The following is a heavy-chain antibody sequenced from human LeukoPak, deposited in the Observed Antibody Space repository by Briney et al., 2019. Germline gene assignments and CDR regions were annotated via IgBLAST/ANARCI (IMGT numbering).Heavy chain of an antibody. CDR2: ISSRSSYI. J-gene: IGHJ4*02. V-gene: IGHV3-21*01. CDR3: ARYTLLDAIAVPHP. Sequence: GGSLRLSCAASGFTFSDYSMTWVRQAPGKGLEWVSSISSRSSYIFYADSVKGRFTISRDNAKNSLYLQMNSLRAEDTAVYYCARYTLLDAIAVPHPGGQGTLVTVSS. D-gene: IGHD6-19*01. CDR1: GFTFSDYS.